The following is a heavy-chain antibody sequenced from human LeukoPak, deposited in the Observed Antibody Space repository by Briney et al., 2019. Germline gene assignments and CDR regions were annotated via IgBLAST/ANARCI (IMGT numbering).Heavy chain of an antibody. CDR2: IYWDDDK. D-gene: IGHD2-8*02. J-gene: IGHJ4*02. CDR3: AHAPTRHWKGGVDH. V-gene: IGHV2-5*02. CDR1: GFSLSTSGVG. Sequence: SGPTMVKPTQTLTLTCTFSGFSLSTSGVGVGWIRQPPGKALEWLALIYWDDDKRYSPSLKSRLTITKDTSKNQVVLTMTNMDPVDTATYYCAHAPTRHWKGGVDHWGQGTLVTVSS.